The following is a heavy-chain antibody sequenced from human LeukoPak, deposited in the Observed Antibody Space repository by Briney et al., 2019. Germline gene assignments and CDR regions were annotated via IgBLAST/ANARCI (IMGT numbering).Heavy chain of an antibody. CDR3: ARHSGISDYYYYGMDV. CDR2: IYYSGST. CDR1: GGSISSYY. Sequence: PSETLSLTCTVSGGSISSYYWSWIRQPPGKGLEWIAYIYYSGSTNYNPSLKSRVTISVDTSKNQFSLKLSSVTAADTAVYYCARHSGISDYYYYGMDVWGQGTTVTVSS. J-gene: IGHJ6*02. V-gene: IGHV4-59*08. D-gene: IGHD2-15*01.